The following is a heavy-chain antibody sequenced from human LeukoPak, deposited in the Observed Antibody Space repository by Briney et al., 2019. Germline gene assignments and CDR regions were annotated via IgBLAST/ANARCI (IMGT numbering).Heavy chain of an antibody. J-gene: IGHJ4*02. CDR3: ARDRSVVAVGAYFDY. Sequence: ASGMVSCKASGYTFTAYYMHWVRQAPGQGLEWMGWINPKSGGTNYAQKFQGRVTMTRDTSTSTAYMDLSTLRSDDTAVYYCARDRSVVAVGAYFDYWGQGTLVTVSS. D-gene: IGHD1-26*01. V-gene: IGHV1-2*02. CDR1: GYTFTAYY. CDR2: INPKSGGT.